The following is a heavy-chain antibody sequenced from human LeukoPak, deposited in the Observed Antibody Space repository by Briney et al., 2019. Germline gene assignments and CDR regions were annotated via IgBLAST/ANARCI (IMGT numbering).Heavy chain of an antibody. J-gene: IGHJ4*02. D-gene: IGHD6-6*01. V-gene: IGHV3-74*01. CDR3: ARYSSSSGGASHYLDY. CDR1: GFTFRSYW. Sequence: GSLRLSCAVSGFTFRSYWMHWVRQAPGKGLVWVSRISGDGSMTNYADSVKGRFTISRDNAKNTVYLQMNSLRAEDTAVYYCARYSSSSGGASHYLDYWGQGTLVTVSS. CDR2: ISGDGSMT.